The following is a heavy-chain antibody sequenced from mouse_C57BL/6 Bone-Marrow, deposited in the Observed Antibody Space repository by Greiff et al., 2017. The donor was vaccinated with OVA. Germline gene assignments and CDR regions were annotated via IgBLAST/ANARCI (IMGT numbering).Heavy chain of an antibody. CDR1: GFTFSSYG. CDR3: ARPTYYYGSSPLDY. V-gene: IGHV5-6*01. J-gene: IGHJ2*01. D-gene: IGHD1-1*01. CDR2: ISSGGSYT. Sequence: VQLKESGGDLVKPGGSLKLSCAASGFTFSSYGMSWVRQTPDKRLEWVATISSGGSYTYYPDSVKGRFTISRDNAKNTLYLQMSSLKSEDTAMYYCARPTYYYGSSPLDYWGQGTTLTVSS.